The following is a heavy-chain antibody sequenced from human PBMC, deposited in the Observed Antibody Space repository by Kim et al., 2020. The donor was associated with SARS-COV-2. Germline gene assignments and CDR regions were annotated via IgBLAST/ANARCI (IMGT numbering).Heavy chain of an antibody. J-gene: IGHJ4*02. CDR2: VYYTGDT. D-gene: IGHD3-10*01. Sequence: SETLSLTCTVSGGSISTAFYWGWIRQPLGKGLEWIGSVYYTGDTYYSPSLKGRVTIYVDTSKNQFSLDVNSVTAADTAMYYCARPSSRFGDYALWGQGTLVTVFS. CDR1: GGSISTAFY. V-gene: IGHV4-39*01. CDR3: ARPSSRFGDYAL.